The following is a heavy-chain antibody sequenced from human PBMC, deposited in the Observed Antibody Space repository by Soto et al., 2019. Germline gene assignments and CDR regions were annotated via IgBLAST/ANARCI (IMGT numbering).Heavy chain of an antibody. CDR3: AKSRYYDSSGYYYFDY. Sequence: GGSLRLSCAASGFTFSSYAMSWVRQAPGKGLEWVSAISGSGGSTYYADSVKGRFTISRDNSKNTLYLQMNSLRAEDTAVYYCAKSRYYDSSGYYYFDYWGQGTLVTVSS. CDR2: ISGSGGST. J-gene: IGHJ4*02. D-gene: IGHD3-22*01. V-gene: IGHV3-23*01. CDR1: GFTFSSYA.